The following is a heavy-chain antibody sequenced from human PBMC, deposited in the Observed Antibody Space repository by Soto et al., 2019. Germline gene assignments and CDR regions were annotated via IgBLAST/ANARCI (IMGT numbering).Heavy chain of an antibody. J-gene: IGHJ4*02. V-gene: IGHV3-48*01. CDR3: ARDSGYCYGPLDY. CDR2: ISSSSSTI. CDR1: GFTFSSYS. Sequence: EVQLVESGGGLVQPGGSLRLSCAASGFTFSSYSMNWVRQAPGKGLEWVSYISSSSSTIYYADSVKGRFTISRDNAKYSLYLQMDSLRAEDTAWYYCARDSGYCYGPLDYWGQGTLVTVSS. D-gene: IGHD5-18*01.